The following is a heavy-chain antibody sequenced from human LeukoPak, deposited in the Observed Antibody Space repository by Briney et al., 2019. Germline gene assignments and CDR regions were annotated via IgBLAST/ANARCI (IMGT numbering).Heavy chain of an antibody. CDR1: GFTFRSYT. V-gene: IGHV3-21*01. D-gene: IGHD2-15*01. CDR3: AKDPPRVAALFFKEDY. Sequence: PGGSLRLSCAASGFTFRSYTMNWVRQAPGRGLEWVSSISSNSAYLYYADSLRGRFTISRDNAKNSLSLQMNSLRAEDTAVYFCAKDPPRVAALFFKEDYWGQGTLVTVSS. CDR2: ISSNSAYL. J-gene: IGHJ4*02.